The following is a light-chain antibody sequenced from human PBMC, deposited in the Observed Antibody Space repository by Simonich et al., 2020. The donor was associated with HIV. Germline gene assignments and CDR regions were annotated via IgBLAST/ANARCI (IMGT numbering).Light chain of an antibody. J-gene: IGKJ3*01. CDR2: KVS. Sequence: DIVMTQSPLSLPVTLGQPASISCRSSQSLVHSDGNTYLNWYHQRPGQSPRRLIYKVSNRDSGVPDRFSGSGSDTDFTLKISRVEAEDVGIYYCMQARQTPFTFGPGTKVDIK. CDR1: QSLVHSDGNTY. V-gene: IGKV2-30*02. CDR3: MQARQTPFT.